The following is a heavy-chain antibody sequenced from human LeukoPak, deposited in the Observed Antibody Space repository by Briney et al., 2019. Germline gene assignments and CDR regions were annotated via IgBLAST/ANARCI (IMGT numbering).Heavy chain of an antibody. CDR1: GFTVSSNY. J-gene: IGHJ4*02. Sequence: GGSLRLSCAASGFTVSSNYMSWVRQAPGKGLEWVSVIYSGGSTYYADSVKGRFTISRDNSKNTLYLQMNSLRDEDTAVYFCARATTTRTRFDYWGQGTLVTVSS. V-gene: IGHV3-53*01. CDR2: IYSGGST. CDR3: ARATTTRTRFDY. D-gene: IGHD4-17*01.